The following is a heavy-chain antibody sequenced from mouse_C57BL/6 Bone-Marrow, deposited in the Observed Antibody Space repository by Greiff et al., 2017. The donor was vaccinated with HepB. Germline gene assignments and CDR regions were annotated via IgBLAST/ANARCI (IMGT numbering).Heavy chain of an antibody. Sequence: VQLQQSGAELVKPGASVKMSCKASGYTFTSYWITWVKQRPGQGLEWIGDIYPGSGSTNYNEKFKSKATLTVDTSSSTAYMQLSSLTSEDSAVYYGARRGIYYYGTKRWYYFDYWGQGTTLTVSS. D-gene: IGHD1-1*01. CDR1: GYTFTSYW. CDR3: ARRGIYYYGTKRWYYFDY. J-gene: IGHJ2*01. CDR2: IYPGSGST. V-gene: IGHV1-55*01.